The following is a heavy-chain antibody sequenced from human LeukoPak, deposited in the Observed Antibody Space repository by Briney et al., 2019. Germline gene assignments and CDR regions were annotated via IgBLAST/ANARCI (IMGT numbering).Heavy chain of an antibody. Sequence: PGGSLRLSCAASGFTFSSYAMSWVRQAPGKGLEWVSAISGSGGTTYYTDSVKGRFTISRDNSKNTLYLQMNSLIAEDTAVYYCAKGNVRRIAVAGTPFDYWGQGILVTVSS. CDR1: GFTFSSYA. D-gene: IGHD6-19*01. V-gene: IGHV3-23*01. CDR2: ISGSGGTT. CDR3: AKGNVRRIAVAGTPFDY. J-gene: IGHJ4*02.